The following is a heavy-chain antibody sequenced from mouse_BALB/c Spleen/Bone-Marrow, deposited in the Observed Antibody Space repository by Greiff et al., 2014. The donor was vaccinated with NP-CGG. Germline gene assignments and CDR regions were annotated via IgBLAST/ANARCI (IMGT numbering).Heavy chain of an antibody. D-gene: IGHD2-1*01. V-gene: IGHV1-18*01. CDR1: GYSFTGYT. CDR2: INPYNGGT. CDR3: ARSGLYYGNYLYAMDY. J-gene: IGHJ4*01. Sequence: EVQLQQSGPELVKPGASVKISCKASGYSFTGYTMNWVKQSHGKNLEWIGLINPYNGGTSYNQRFKGKATLTVDNSSSTAYMEFLSLTSEDSAVYYCARSGLYYGNYLYAMDYWGQGTSVTVSS.